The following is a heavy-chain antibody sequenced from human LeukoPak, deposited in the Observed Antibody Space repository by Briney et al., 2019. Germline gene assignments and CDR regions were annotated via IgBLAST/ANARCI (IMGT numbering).Heavy chain of an antibody. CDR3: ARDAGNSGYGMDV. Sequence: GGSLRLSCAASGFTFNSYGMHWVRQAPGKGLEWISHITWSGSTIFYADSVKGRFTISRDSAKNSLYLQMSSLRDEDTAVYYCARDAGNSGYGMDVWGQGTTVTVSS. CDR2: ITWSGSTI. D-gene: IGHD6-19*01. CDR1: GFTFNSYG. V-gene: IGHV3-48*02. J-gene: IGHJ6*02.